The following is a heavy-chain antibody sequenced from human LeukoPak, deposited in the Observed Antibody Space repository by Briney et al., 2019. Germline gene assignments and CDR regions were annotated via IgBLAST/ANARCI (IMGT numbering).Heavy chain of an antibody. CDR2: IYTSGST. CDR3: ARENGDYYRAFDI. J-gene: IGHJ3*02. CDR1: GGSISSYY. V-gene: IGHV4-4*07. Sequence: SETLSLTCTVSGGSISSYYRSWIRQPAGKGLEWIGRIYTSGSTNYNPTLNSRVTMSVDTTKNQSSLNLTSVTAADTAVFYCARENGDYYRAFDIWGQGTMVTVSS. D-gene: IGHD4-17*01.